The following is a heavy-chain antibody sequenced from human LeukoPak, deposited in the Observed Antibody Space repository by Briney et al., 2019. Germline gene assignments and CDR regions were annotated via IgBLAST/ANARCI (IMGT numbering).Heavy chain of an antibody. V-gene: IGHV3-30*18. CDR1: GFTFSSYG. D-gene: IGHD6-19*01. CDR3: AKGRSSAPGGMDV. J-gene: IGHJ6*02. Sequence: PGGSLRLSCAASGFTFSSYGMHWVRQAPGKGLEWVAVISYDGSNKYYADSVKGRFTISRDNSKNTLYLQMNSLRAEDTAVYYCAKGRSSAPGGMDVWGQGTMVTVSS. CDR2: ISYDGSNK.